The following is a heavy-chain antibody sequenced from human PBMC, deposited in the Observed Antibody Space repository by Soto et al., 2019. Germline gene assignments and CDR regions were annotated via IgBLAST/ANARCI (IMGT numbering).Heavy chain of an antibody. V-gene: IGHV1-46*01. J-gene: IGHJ6*02. CDR2: INPSGGST. CDR1: GYTFTRYY. D-gene: IGHD2-15*01. CDR3: ARALRPRQEAANPYYYYGMDV. Sequence: ASVTVSCKASGYTFTRYYMHWVRQAPGQGLEWMGIINPSGGSTSYAQKFQGRVTMTRDTSTSTVYMELSSLRSEDTAVYYCARALRPRQEAANPYYYYGMDVWGQGTTVTVSS.